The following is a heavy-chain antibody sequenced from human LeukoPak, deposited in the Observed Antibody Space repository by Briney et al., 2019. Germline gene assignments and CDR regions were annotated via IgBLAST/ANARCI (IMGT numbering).Heavy chain of an antibody. J-gene: IGHJ3*02. Sequence: GASVKVSCKASGYTFTSYGISWVRQAPGQGLEWMGWISAYNGNTNYAQKHQGRVTMTTDTSTSTPYMELRSLRSDDTAVYYCARDRRSNYGGNSRRDAFDIWGQGTMVTVSS. CDR3: ARDRRSNYGGNSRRDAFDI. D-gene: IGHD4-23*01. V-gene: IGHV1-18*01. CDR2: ISAYNGNT. CDR1: GYTFTSYG.